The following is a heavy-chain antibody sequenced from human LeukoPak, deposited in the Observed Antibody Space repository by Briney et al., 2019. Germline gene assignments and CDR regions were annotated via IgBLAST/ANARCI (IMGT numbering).Heavy chain of an antibody. J-gene: IGHJ6*02. D-gene: IGHD3-10*01. V-gene: IGHV4-59*02. CDR2: IYYSGST. CDR3: ARDARGSSYMDV. Sequence: SETLSLTCTVSGGSVSFYYWSWIRQPPGKGLEWIGYIYYSGSTNYNLSLKSRVTISVDTSKNQFSLKVSSVTAADTAVYYCARDARGSSYMDVWGQGTTVTVSS. CDR1: GGSVSFYY.